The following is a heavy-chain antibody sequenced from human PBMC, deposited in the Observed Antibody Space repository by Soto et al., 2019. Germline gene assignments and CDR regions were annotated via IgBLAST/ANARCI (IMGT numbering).Heavy chain of an antibody. CDR3: ARDGVRGYSDY. V-gene: IGHV4-31*03. D-gene: IGHD3-22*01. CDR2: IYYNGRT. CDR1: GGSITSGDYY. Sequence: QVQLQESGPGLVKPSQTLSLTCTVSGGSITSGDYYWSWIRQHPEKGLEWLGYIYYNGRTSYNPSLKGRITISFDTSRNQVSLQLDSVTAADTAKYYCARDGVRGYSDYWGQGSLVTVSS. J-gene: IGHJ4*02.